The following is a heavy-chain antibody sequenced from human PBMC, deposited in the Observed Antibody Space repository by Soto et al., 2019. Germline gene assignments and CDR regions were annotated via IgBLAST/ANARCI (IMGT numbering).Heavy chain of an antibody. J-gene: IGHJ4*02. CDR3: ARGKPSGYSSSSSGFDY. Sequence: SETLSLTCAVYGGSFSGYYWSWIRQPPWKGLEWIGEINHSGSTNYNPSLKSRVTISGDTSKDQFSLKLSSVAAADTAVYYCARGKPSGYSSSSSGFDYWGQGTLVTVS. CDR1: GGSFSGYY. CDR2: INHSGST. V-gene: IGHV4-34*01. D-gene: IGHD6-6*01.